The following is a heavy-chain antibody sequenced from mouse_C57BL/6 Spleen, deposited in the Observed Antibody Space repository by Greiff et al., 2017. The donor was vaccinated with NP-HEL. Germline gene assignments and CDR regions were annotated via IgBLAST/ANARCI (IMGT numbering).Heavy chain of an antibody. V-gene: IGHV5-4*01. CDR2: ISDGGSYT. Sequence: EVHLVESGGGLVKPGGSLKLSCAASGFTFSSYAMSWVRQTPEKRLEWVATISDGGSYTYYPDNVKGRFTISRDNAKNNLYLQMSHLKSEDTAMYYCARAYDGYYLYFDYWGQGTTLTVSS. CDR1: GFTFSSYA. J-gene: IGHJ2*01. D-gene: IGHD2-3*01. CDR3: ARAYDGYYLYFDY.